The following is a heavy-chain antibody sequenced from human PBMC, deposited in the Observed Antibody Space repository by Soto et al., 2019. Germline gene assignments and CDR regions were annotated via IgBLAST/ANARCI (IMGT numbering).Heavy chain of an antibody. CDR1: GYTFTSYG. CDR2: ISGYSGNT. Sequence: QVQLVQSGAEVKKPGASVKVSCKTSGYTFTSYGISWVRQAPGQGLEWMGWISGYSGNTNYAQMLQVRVTMTTDTSTSTAYMELRSLRSDDTAVYYCARVPRGTWYAHLLYWGQGTLVTVSS. V-gene: IGHV1-18*04. D-gene: IGHD1-26*01. J-gene: IGHJ4*02. CDR3: ARVPRGTWYAHLLY.